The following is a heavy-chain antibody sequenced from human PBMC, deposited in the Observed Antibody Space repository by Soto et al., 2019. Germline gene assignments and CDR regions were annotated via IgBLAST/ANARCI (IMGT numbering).Heavy chain of an antibody. V-gene: IGHV5-10-1*01. Sequence: SLKISCKGSGYSFTSYWITWVRQTPGKGLEWMGKIDPSDSYSNYSPSFQGHVTISADKSTSTAYLQWNSLKASDTAMYYCARQDNSGNNYYGMDVWGQGTTVTVSS. CDR1: GYSFTSYW. D-gene: IGHD6-19*01. J-gene: IGHJ6*02. CDR3: ARQDNSGNNYYGMDV. CDR2: IDPSDSYS.